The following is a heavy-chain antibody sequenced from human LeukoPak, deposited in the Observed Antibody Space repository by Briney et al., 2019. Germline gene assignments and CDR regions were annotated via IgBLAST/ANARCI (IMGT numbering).Heavy chain of an antibody. CDR3: AGGFIFYYYYYYMDV. CDR2: IYYSGST. CDR1: GGSISSSSYY. V-gene: IGHV4-39*07. D-gene: IGHD3-3*02. Sequence: SETLSLTCTVSGGSISSSSYYWGWIRQPPGKGLEWIGSIYYSGSTYYNPSLKSRVTISVDTSKNQFSLKLSSVTAADTAVYYCAGGFIFYYYYYYMDVWGKGTTVTVSS. J-gene: IGHJ6*03.